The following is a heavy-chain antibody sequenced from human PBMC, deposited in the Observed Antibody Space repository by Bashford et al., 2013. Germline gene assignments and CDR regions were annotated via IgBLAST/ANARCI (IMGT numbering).Heavy chain of an antibody. Sequence: LLYSSETLSLTCAVYGGSFSGYYWSWIRHVPRGRGLEWIGESNHGGSTNYNSSLKSRALVSVDTTKNQFSLKLNSVTAADTAIYYCARGRFTTSSSNWFGNWFDAWGQGTLVTVSS. CDR1: GGSFSGYY. CDR3: ARGRFTTSSSNWFGNWFDA. V-gene: IGHV4-34*01. D-gene: IGHD6-6*01. CDR2: SNHGGST. J-gene: IGHJ5*02.